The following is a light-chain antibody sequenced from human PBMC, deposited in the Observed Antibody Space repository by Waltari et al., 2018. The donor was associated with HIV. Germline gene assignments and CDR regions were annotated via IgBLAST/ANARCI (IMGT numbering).Light chain of an antibody. CDR3: QQTYIFPLT. Sequence: DIQMTQSPRAVSAFIGDRVIITCRASQGLGSWLAWYRQRAGQAPDLLIHDASTLTSGVPSRFSGGGSGTRFSLTINSFQPEDLATYYCQQTYIFPLTFGPGT. CDR1: QGLGSW. J-gene: IGKJ2*01. V-gene: IGKV1-12*01. CDR2: DAS.